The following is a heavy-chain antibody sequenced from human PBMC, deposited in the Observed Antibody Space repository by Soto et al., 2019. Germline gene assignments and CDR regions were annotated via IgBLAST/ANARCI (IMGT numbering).Heavy chain of an antibody. CDR2: IDTSGTT. V-gene: IGHV4-4*07. Sequence: SGNPQLTYTVSGGSIRSCYCRWIRQSAGKGLEWIGRIDTSGTTNYNPSLKSRVTMSVDASKNQFSLNLSSVTAADTAVYYCARGLRGYANYHGLAVWGKGPKVT. CDR1: GGSIRSCY. J-gene: IGHJ6*04. D-gene: IGHD3-22*01. CDR3: ARGLRGYANYHGLAV.